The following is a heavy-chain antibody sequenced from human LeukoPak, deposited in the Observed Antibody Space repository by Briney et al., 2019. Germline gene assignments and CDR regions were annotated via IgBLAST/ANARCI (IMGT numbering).Heavy chain of an antibody. CDR2: INAHRTT. V-gene: IGHV3-69-1*01. Sequence: PGGSLRLSCAASGFTVSTNYVNWVRQAPGKGLEWIAYINAHRTTYFSESVEGRFTISRDNAENSAYLQLNSLRVEDTAMYYCARSVEGSFDYWGQGSLVTVSS. D-gene: IGHD6-19*01. CDR1: GFTVSTNY. CDR3: ARSVEGSFDY. J-gene: IGHJ4*02.